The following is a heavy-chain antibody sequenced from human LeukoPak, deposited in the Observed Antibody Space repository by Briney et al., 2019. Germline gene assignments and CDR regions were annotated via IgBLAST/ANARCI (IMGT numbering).Heavy chain of an antibody. CDR3: ATDYNNGFDY. V-gene: IGHV3-30*02. D-gene: IGHD1-14*01. CDR1: GFSFSGYG. CDR2: IRYDGSTK. Sequence: GGSLRLSCAASGFSFSGYGMHWVRQAPGKGLEWVTFIRYDGSTKSYADSVKGRFTIARDNSKNTLYLQMNSLRAEDTAVYFCATDYNNGFDYSGHGALVTVSS. J-gene: IGHJ4*01.